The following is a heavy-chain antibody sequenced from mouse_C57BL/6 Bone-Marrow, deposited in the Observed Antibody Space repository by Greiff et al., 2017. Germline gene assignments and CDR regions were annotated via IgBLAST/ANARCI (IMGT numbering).Heavy chain of an antibody. CDR3: EGRRRGY. CDR1: GYTFTSYG. V-gene: IGHV1-81*01. Sequence: QVQLQQSGAELARPGASVKLSCKASGYTFTSYGISWVKQRTGQGLEWIGEINPRSGNTYYNEKFKGKATLTADKSSSTAYMELRSLTSEDSAVYVGEGRRRGYWGQGTTLTVSS. CDR2: INPRSGNT. J-gene: IGHJ2*01.